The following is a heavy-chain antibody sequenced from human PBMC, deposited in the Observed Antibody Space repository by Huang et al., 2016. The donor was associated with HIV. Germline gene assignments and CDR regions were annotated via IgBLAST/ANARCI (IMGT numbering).Heavy chain of an antibody. V-gene: IGHV5-51*03. D-gene: IGHD3-3*01. CDR2: SYPGDCDT. CDR1: GYTFTKFW. CDR3: ARSGHPNDSWSGYYHGWFDP. Sequence: EVQLVQSGAELKKPGESLTISCKGSGYTFTKFWFAWVRRMPGKGLELMGISYPGDCDTTYSPSCQGHVAIAAEKSINTAYLQWDRLKASDTAMYYWARSGHPNDSWSGYYHGWFDPWGQGTLVTVAT. J-gene: IGHJ5*02.